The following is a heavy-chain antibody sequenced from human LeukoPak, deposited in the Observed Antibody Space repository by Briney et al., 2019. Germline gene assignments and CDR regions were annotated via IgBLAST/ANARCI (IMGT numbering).Heavy chain of an antibody. D-gene: IGHD6-19*01. CDR3: ARDRVGSGWPRPWYFEF. V-gene: IGHV1-2*02. Sequence: ASVTVSCKPSGYTFTGYYLHWVRQAPGQGLEWMGWINPNTGATIYAEKFQDRVTMTRDTSIDTAYMEMRSLRSDDTAVYYCARDRVGSGWPRPWYFEFWGQGTLITVSS. J-gene: IGHJ4*02. CDR2: INPNTGAT. CDR1: GYTFTGYY.